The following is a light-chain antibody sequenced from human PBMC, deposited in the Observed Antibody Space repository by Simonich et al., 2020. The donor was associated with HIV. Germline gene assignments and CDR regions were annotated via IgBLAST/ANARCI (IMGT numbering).Light chain of an antibody. V-gene: IGLV2-14*01. CDR1: SSDVGGYNY. CDR3: SSYTSSSTYVV. CDR2: DVS. Sequence: QSALTQPASVSGSPGQSITISCTGTSSDVGGYNYVAWYHQHPGKSPKLMIYDVSKRPSGVSNRCSGSKSGNTASLTISGLQAEDEADYYCSSYTSSSTYVVFGGGTKLTVL. J-gene: IGLJ2*01.